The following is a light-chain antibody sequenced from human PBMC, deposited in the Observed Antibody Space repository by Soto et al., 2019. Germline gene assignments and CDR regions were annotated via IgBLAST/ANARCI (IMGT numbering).Light chain of an antibody. J-gene: IGKJ2*01. CDR2: KAS. CDR3: QHYNSYPYT. Sequence: DIQMTQSPSTLSASVGDSVTITCRASQTLSNWLAWYQQRPGKATNLLIYKASTLERGVSSRFSGSGSGTEFTLTISSLQPDDFATYYCQHYNSYPYTFGQGTQLEIK. V-gene: IGKV1-5*03. CDR1: QTLSNW.